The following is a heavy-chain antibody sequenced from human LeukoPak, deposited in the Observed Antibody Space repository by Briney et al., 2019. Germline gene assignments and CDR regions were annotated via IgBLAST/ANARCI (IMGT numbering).Heavy chain of an antibody. Sequence: PGGSLRLSCAASGFTFDDYAMHWVRQAPGKGLEWVSLISGDGGSTYYADSVEGRFTISRDNSKNSLYLQMNSLRTEDTALYYCAKDIRWRIVVVVAACHYYYMDVWGKETTVTVSS. V-gene: IGHV3-43*02. CDR1: GFTFDDYA. D-gene: IGHD2-15*01. J-gene: IGHJ6*03. CDR2: ISGDGGST. CDR3: AKDIRWRIVVVVAACHYYYMDV.